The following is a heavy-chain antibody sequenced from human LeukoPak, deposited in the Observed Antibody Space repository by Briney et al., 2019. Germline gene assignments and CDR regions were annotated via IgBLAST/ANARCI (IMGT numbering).Heavy chain of an antibody. CDR2: ISNDGSNK. J-gene: IGHJ4*02. CDR1: GFTFSSYG. Sequence: PAGSLRLSCAASGFTFSSYGIHWVRQAPGKGLEWVAVISNDGSNKYYADSVKGRFTISRDNSKNTLYLQMNSLRVENTAVYYCAKETGRWELEWGQGTLVTVSS. D-gene: IGHD1-26*01. CDR3: AKETGRWELE. V-gene: IGHV3-30*18.